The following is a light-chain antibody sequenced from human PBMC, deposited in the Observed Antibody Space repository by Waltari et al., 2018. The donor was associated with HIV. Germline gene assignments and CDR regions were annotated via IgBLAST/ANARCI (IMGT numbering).Light chain of an antibody. CDR2: TTS. Sequence: ALRMTQSPSSFSASVGDRVTITCRASQGITTSLAWYQQQPGGAPRLLIHTTSTLESGVPSRFSGSGSGTEFTLTISCLQSEDVATYYCRQYHDFPFTFGPGTKVDIK. CDR1: QGITTS. J-gene: IGKJ3*01. CDR3: RQYHDFPFT. V-gene: IGKV1-8*01.